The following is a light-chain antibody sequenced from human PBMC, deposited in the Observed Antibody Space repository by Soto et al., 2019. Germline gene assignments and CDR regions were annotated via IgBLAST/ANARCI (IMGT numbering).Light chain of an antibody. CDR2: EVS. J-gene: IGLJ2*01. Sequence: QSALTQPASVSGSPGQSITISCTGTSGDVGAYGYVSWYQHHPGKAPKLMIYEVSNRPSGVSNRFSGSKSGHTAFLIISGLQTEDEADYYCAAWDDSLNGVVFGGGTKLTVL. V-gene: IGLV2-14*01. CDR1: SGDVGAYGY. CDR3: AAWDDSLNGVV.